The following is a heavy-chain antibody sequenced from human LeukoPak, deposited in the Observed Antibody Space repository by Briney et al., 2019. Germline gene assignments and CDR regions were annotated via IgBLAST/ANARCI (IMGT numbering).Heavy chain of an antibody. D-gene: IGHD6-19*01. CDR3: ARGFIDGAVAGHPTPYFDY. CDR1: GDTFTSYY. Sequence: ASVKVSCKASGDTFTSYYMHCVRQTPGQGLEWMGIINPSGGSTSYAQKCQGRVTMTRDTSTSTVYMELSSLRSEDTAVYYCARGFIDGAVAGHPTPYFDYRGQGTLVTVSS. J-gene: IGHJ4*02. V-gene: IGHV1-46*01. CDR2: INPSGGST.